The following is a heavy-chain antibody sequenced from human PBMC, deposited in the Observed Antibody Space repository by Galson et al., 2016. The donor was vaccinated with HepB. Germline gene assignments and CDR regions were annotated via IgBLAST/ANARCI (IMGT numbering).Heavy chain of an antibody. V-gene: IGHV2-70*04. CDR2: IDWDDDK. Sequence: PALVKPTQTLRLTCTFSGFSLETSGMRVSWIRQPPGKALEWLARIDWDDDKVYSTSLRTRLTISRDTSKNQVVLTMTNMDPGDTGTYYCARTRGRRDNKHDADVGANGTPVTVSS. D-gene: IGHD1-1*01. CDR1: GFSLETSGMR. CDR3: ARTRGRRDNKHDADV. J-gene: IGHJ6*04.